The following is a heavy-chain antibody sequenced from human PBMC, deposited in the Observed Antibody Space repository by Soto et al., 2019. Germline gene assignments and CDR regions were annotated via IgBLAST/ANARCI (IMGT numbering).Heavy chain of an antibody. CDR3: ATPYYYNF. J-gene: IGHJ4*02. CDR1: GFMFSGYT. V-gene: IGHV3-21*01. D-gene: IGHD3-22*01. Sequence: EVQLVESGGGLVKPRGSLRLSCAGSGFMFSGYTMNWVRQAPGKGLEWLSSIDGDSGHTQYADSVQGRFTVSRDNARNSLYLQMDNLGAEDTAVYYCATPYYYNFWGQGTLVTVSS. CDR2: IDGDSGHT.